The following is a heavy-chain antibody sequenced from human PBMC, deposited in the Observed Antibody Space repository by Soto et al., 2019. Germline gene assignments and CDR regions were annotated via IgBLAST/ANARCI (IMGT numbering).Heavy chain of an antibody. D-gene: IGHD4-4*01. Sequence: QVQLVESGGGVVHPGRSLRLSCAASGFTFSSYGMHWVRQAPGKGLEWVAVISYDGSNKYYADSVKGRFTISRDNSKNKLYLQMNSLRAEETAVYYCAKDLQGTVTTMDYWGQGTLVTVSS. CDR3: AKDLQGTVTTMDY. CDR2: ISYDGSNK. CDR1: GFTFSSYG. V-gene: IGHV3-30*18. J-gene: IGHJ4*02.